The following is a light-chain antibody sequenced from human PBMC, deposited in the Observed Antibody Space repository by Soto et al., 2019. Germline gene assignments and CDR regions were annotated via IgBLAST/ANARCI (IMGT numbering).Light chain of an antibody. CDR2: GAS. CDR1: QSVSSSY. CDR3: QQYGSSRVT. Sequence: EIVLTQSPGTLSLSPGERATLSCRASQSVSSSYLAWYQQKPGQAPRLLIYGASSRATGIPDRFSGSGSGTDFTLTISRLEPEDFAVYYCQQYGSSRVTFGPGNKVDIK. V-gene: IGKV3-20*01. J-gene: IGKJ3*01.